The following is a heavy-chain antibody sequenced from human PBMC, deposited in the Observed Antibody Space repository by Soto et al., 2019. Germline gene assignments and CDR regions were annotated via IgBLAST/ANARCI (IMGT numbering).Heavy chain of an antibody. J-gene: IGHJ6*02. CDR2: IYPGDSDT. CDR3: ARTSAAGKYYYGMDV. V-gene: IGHV5-51*01. Sequence: HGESLKISCKGSGYSFTSYWIGWVRQMPGKGLEWMGIIYPGDSDTRYSPSFQGQVTISADKSISTAYPQWSSLKASDTALYYCARTSAAGKYYYGMDVWGQGTTVTVSS. CDR1: GYSFTSYW. D-gene: IGHD6-13*01.